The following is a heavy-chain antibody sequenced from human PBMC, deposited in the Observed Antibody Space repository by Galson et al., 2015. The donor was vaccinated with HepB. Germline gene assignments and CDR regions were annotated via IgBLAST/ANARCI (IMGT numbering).Heavy chain of an antibody. CDR1: GFAFHSQA. Sequence: SLRLSCAASGFAFHSQAMSWVRQAPGKGLEWISGISGNGDSTFYAVSVKGRFTVSRDNSKNMLYLQMDSLTAKDTGLYFCAKGYGLFDSWAQGILVTVSS. D-gene: IGHD3-16*01. J-gene: IGHJ5*01. CDR3: AKGYGLFDS. CDR2: ISGNGDST. V-gene: IGHV3-23*01.